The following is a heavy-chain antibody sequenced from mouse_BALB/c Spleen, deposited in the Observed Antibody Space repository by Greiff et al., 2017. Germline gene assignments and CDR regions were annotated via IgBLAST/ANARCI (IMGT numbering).Heavy chain of an antibody. CDR1: GYTFTNYW. CDR3: ARKEDY. CDR2: IYPGGGYT. J-gene: IGHJ4*01. V-gene: IGHV1-63*02. Sequence: QVQLQQSGAELVRPGTSVKMSCKAAGYTFTNYWIGWVKQRPGHGPEWIGDIYPGGGYTNYNEKFKGKATLTADTSSSTAYMQLSSLTSEDSAIYYCARKEDYWGQGTSVTVSS.